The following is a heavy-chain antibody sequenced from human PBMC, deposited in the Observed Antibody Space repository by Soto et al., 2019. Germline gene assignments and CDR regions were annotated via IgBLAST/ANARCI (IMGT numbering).Heavy chain of an antibody. J-gene: IGHJ5*02. CDR2: IHYSGST. CDR1: GGSITTYY. V-gene: IGHV4-59*01. CDR3: ARESAGSGKNNWFDP. D-gene: IGHD3-10*01. Sequence: QLQLRESGPGLVKPSETLSLTCTVSGGSITTYYWSWVRQPPGKGLEWIGYIHYSGSTYYNPSLESRVTXSXXXSXXPLLLYLNSVTAADTAVYYCARESAGSGKNNWFDPWGQGTLVTVSS.